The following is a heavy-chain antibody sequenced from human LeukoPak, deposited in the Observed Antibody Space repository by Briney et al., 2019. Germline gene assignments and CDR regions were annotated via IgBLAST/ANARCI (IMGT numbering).Heavy chain of an antibody. V-gene: IGHV1-46*01. Sequence: ASVKVSCKTPGFSITDYFMHWVRQAPGQGLEWTGMINPSDGFTRQAQKFEGRVTITSDTSTSTVYMGMSSLTSEDTAVYYCARAVDQDFDYWGQGTLVTVSS. CDR3: ARAVDQDFDY. D-gene: IGHD3/OR15-3a*01. CDR2: INPSDGFT. CDR1: GFSITDYF. J-gene: IGHJ4*02.